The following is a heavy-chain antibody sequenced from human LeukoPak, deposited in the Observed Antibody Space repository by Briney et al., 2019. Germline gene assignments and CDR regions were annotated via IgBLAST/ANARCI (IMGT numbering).Heavy chain of an antibody. D-gene: IGHD3-3*01. CDR1: GGSFSGYY. Sequence: RASETLSLTCAVYGGSFSGYYWSWIRQPPGKGLEWIGEINHSGSTNYNPSLKSRVTISVDTSKNQFSLKLSSVTAADTAVYYCARGEGVSDFWSGYPLHLKFDPWGQGTLVTVSS. CDR2: INHSGST. CDR3: ARGEGVSDFWSGYPLHLKFDP. V-gene: IGHV4-34*01. J-gene: IGHJ5*02.